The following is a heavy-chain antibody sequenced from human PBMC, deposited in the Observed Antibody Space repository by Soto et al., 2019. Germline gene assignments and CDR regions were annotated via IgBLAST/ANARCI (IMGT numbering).Heavy chain of an antibody. CDR2: IYYSGST. CDR1: GGSINSSSYF. J-gene: IGHJ5*02. CDR3: ARHYSSGSRNWFDP. D-gene: IGHD6-19*01. Sequence: PSETLSLTCSVSGGSINSSSYFWGWVRQPPGKGLEWIGSIYYSGSTYYNPSRRSRVTISVDTSKNQFSLKLSSVTAADTAVFYCARHYSSGSRNWFDPWGQGTLVTVSS. V-gene: IGHV4-39*01.